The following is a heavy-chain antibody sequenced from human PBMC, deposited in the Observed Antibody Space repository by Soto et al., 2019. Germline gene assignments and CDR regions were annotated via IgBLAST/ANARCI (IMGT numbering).Heavy chain of an antibody. V-gene: IGHV3-7*05. CDR3: ARKIVTYDYADY. J-gene: IGHJ4*02. Sequence: EVQLVESGGGLVQPGGSLRLSCEASGFIFSSYWMRWARQAPGKGLEWVASIKEDGSQTYYVDSVKGRFTISRDNAKNSLYLQMNRRRAEYTAVYYCARKIVTYDYADYWGQGTLVTVSS. D-gene: IGHD3-16*01. CDR1: GFIFSSYW. CDR2: IKEDGSQT.